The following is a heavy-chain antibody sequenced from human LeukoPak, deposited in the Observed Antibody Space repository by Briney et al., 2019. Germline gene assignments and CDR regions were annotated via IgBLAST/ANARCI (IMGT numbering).Heavy chain of an antibody. CDR1: GGSISSYY. V-gene: IGHV4-59*01. CDR2: IYYSGST. CDR3: ARAISSMVRGVYYFDY. J-gene: IGHJ4*02. D-gene: IGHD3-10*01. Sequence: SETLSLTCTVSGGSISSYYWSWIRQPPGKGLEWIGYIYYSGSTNYNPSLKSRVTISVDTSKNQFSLKLSSVTAADTAVCYCARAISSMVRGVYYFDYWGQGTLVTVSS.